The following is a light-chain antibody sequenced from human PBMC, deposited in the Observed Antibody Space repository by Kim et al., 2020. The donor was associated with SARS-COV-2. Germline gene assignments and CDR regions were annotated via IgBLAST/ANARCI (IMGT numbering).Light chain of an antibody. J-gene: IGKJ4*01. V-gene: IGKV3-15*01. CDR3: QQYNSWPPLT. Sequence: IVMTQSPATLSVSPGEKVTLSCRASQSVGNYLAWYQKKPGLAPRLLIYGASARATGLPDRFTGRGSGTEFTLTITGLQSDDFAIYYCQQYNSWPPLTFGGGTKLEI. CDR1: QSVGNY. CDR2: GAS.